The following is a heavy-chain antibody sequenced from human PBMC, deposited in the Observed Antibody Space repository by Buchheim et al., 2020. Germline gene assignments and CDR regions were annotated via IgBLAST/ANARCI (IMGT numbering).Heavy chain of an antibody. J-gene: IGHJ4*02. CDR3: AADPSTVANY. D-gene: IGHD6-19*01. V-gene: IGHV3-30*03. CDR1: GFTFSSYG. Sequence: QVQLVESGGGVVQPGRSLRLSCAASGFTFSSYGMHWVRQAPGKGLEWVAVISYDGSNKYYADSVKGRFTISRDNSKNQLYLQMNSLRAEDTAVYYCAADPSTVANYWGQGTL. CDR2: ISYDGSNK.